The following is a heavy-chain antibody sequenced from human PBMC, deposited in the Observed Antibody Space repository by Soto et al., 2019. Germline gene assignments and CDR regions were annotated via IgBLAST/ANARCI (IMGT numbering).Heavy chain of an antibody. CDR3: ARAGAYCGGDCYLPLYYYYYYGMDV. V-gene: IGHV1-2*02. D-gene: IGHD2-21*02. Sequence: SVKVSCEASGYTFTGYYMHWVRQAPVQGLEWMGWINPNSGGTNYAQKFQGRVTMTRDTSISTAYMELSRLRSDDTAVYYCARAGAYCGGDCYLPLYYYYYYGMDVWGQGTTVTVSS. CDR1: GYTFTGYY. CDR2: INPNSGGT. J-gene: IGHJ6*02.